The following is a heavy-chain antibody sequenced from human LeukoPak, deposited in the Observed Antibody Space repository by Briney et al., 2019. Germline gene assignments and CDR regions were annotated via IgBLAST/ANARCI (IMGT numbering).Heavy chain of an antibody. J-gene: IGHJ5*02. CDR2: MKPVSGAS. D-gene: IGHD2-8*01. CDR1: GYTFSNYD. CDR3: ARAYCENCPNPNWFDP. V-gene: IGHV1-8*01. Sequence: GASVKVSCKASGYTFSNYDINWVRQAPGQGLEWVGWMKPVSGASDSAERFRGRVTLTSDLSTSTAYLELSSLTSEDTAVYFCARAYCENCPNPNWFDPCGRGTLITASS.